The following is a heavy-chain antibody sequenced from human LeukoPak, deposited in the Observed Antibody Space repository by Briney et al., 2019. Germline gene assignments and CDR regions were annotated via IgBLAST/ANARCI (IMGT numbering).Heavy chain of an antibody. J-gene: IGHJ6*03. Sequence: GGSLRLSCAASGITFSSYGMSWVRQAPGKGLEWVSSISSTGGTTYYADSVKGRFTISRDNAKNSLYLQMNSLRAEDTAVYYCARALSTRNYYYMDVWGKGTTVTISS. CDR1: GITFSSYG. D-gene: IGHD2-2*01. CDR2: ISSTGGTT. CDR3: ARALSTRNYYYMDV. V-gene: IGHV3-23*01.